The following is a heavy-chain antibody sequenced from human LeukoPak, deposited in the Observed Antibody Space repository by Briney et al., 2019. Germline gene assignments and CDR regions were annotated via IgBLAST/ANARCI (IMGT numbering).Heavy chain of an antibody. J-gene: IGHJ4*02. V-gene: IGHV3-49*03. CDR3: ARERAGDVDY. Sequence: GGSLRLSCATSGVNFGGVAMDWIRQAPGKGLEWVGFIGHREYGGTAEYAASVNGRFAISRDDSKSIVYLQMNDLRTEDTGVYYCARERAGDVDYWGLGILVTVSS. CDR2: IGHREYGGTA. CDR1: GVNFGGVA.